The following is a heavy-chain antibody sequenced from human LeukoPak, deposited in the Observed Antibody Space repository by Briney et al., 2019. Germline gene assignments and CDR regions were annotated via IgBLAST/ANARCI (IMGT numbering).Heavy chain of an antibody. D-gene: IGHD2-15*01. V-gene: IGHV3-33*01. CDR2: IWYDGSNK. CDR1: GFTFSSYG. J-gene: IGHJ6*02. CDR3: ARGRRIFYYYYGMDV. Sequence: PGGSLRLSCAASGFTFSSYGMHWVRQAPGKGLEGVAVIWYDGSNKYYAASVKGRFTISRNNSKTTLYLKMNSLRAEDTAVYYCARGRRIFYYYYGMDVWGQGTTVTVSS.